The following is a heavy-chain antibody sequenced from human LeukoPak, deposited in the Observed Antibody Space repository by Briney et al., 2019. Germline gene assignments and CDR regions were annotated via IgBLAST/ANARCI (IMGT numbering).Heavy chain of an antibody. D-gene: IGHD2-21*02. CDR1: GFTFSSYA. Sequence: GGSLRLSCAASGFTFSSYAMSRVRQAPGKGLEWVSAISGSGDSTSYADSVKGRFTISRDNSKNTLYLQMNSLRVEDTAVYYCARRVVTATAHDVFDIWGQGTMVTVSS. V-gene: IGHV3-23*01. J-gene: IGHJ3*02. CDR2: ISGSGDST. CDR3: ARRVVTATAHDVFDI.